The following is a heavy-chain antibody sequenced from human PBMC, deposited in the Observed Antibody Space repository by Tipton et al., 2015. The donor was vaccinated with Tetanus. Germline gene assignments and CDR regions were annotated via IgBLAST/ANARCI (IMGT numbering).Heavy chain of an antibody. V-gene: IGHV4-31*03. CDR3: ARDVGGHYFFDV. CDR2: INYSGST. D-gene: IGHD1-26*01. CDR1: GASISSGGYF. J-gene: IGHJ4*02. Sequence: TLSLTCTVSGASISSGGYFWSWIRQHPGKGLEWIGYINYSGSTYFNPSLKSRVTISADMSENQFSLRLTSVTAADTAVYYCARDVGGHYFFDVWGQGSLVTVSS.